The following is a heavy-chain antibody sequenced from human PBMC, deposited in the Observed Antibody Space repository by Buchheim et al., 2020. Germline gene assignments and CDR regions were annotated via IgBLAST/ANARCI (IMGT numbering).Heavy chain of an antibody. Sequence: QVQLVQSGAEVKKPGASVKVSCKASGYTFTGYYMHWVRQAPGQGLEWVGWINPNSGGTNYAQKFQGRVTMTRDTSISTAYMGLSRLRSDDTAVYYCARGTHYYYDSSGYTPNYYYYGMDVWGQGTT. CDR2: INPNSGGT. D-gene: IGHD3-22*01. J-gene: IGHJ6*02. V-gene: IGHV1-2*02. CDR1: GYTFTGYY. CDR3: ARGTHYYYDSSGYTPNYYYYGMDV.